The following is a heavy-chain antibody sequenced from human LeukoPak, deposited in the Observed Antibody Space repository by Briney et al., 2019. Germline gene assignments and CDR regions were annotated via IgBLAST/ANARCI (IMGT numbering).Heavy chain of an antibody. D-gene: IGHD3-3*01. J-gene: IGHJ4*02. V-gene: IGHV4-38-2*01. CDR2: IYHSGST. CDR3: ARLRLVADDFWSGYYFGY. CDR1: GYSISSGYY. Sequence: SSETLSLTCAVSGYSISSGYYWGWIRQPPGKGLEWIGSIYHSGSTYYNPSLKSRVTISVDTSKNQFSLKLSSVTAADTAVYYCARLRLVADDFWSGYYFGYWGQGTLVTVSS.